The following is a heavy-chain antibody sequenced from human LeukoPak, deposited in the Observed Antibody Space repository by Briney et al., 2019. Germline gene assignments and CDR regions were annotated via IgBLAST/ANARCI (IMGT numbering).Heavy chain of an antibody. CDR2: IIPIFGTA. CDR3: ARVHITMVRGVSVIAIPYFDY. D-gene: IGHD3-10*01. J-gene: IGHJ4*02. CDR1: GGTFSSYA. V-gene: IGHV1-69*05. Sequence: ASVKVSCKASGGTFSSYAISWVRQAPGQGLEWMGRIIPIFGTANYAQKFQGRVTITTDESTSTAYMELRSLRSEDTAVYYCARVHITMVRGVSVIAIPYFDYWGQGTLVTVSS.